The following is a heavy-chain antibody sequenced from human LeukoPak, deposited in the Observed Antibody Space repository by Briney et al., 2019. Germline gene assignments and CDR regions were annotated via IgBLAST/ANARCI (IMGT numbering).Heavy chain of an antibody. D-gene: IGHD6-13*01. CDR3: ARGIGSSSWPLAL. V-gene: IGHV3-48*03. Sequence: GGSLRLSCAASGFIFSSYEMNWVRQAPGKGLEWVSYISSFSSTIYYADSVMGRFTISRDNAKNSLYLQMNSLRAEDMAVYYCARGIGSSSWPLALWGQGTLVTVSS. J-gene: IGHJ4*02. CDR2: ISSFSSTI. CDR1: GFIFSSYE.